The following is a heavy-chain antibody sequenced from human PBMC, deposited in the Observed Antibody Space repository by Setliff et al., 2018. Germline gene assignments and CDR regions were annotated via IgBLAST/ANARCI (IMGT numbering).Heavy chain of an antibody. D-gene: IGHD3-10*01. J-gene: IGHJ6*03. V-gene: IGHV4-39*01. Sequence: KTSETLSLTCRVPGGSISSGNYYWGLIRQPPGKGLEWVATIYYSGSTYSNPSLKSRLIISVDAPDNQFSVKLSSVTAADTAVYYCARHKSNGSGSYPSLYMDVWGKGIRVTVSS. CDR1: GGSISSGNYY. CDR2: IYYSGST. CDR3: ARHKSNGSGSYPSLYMDV.